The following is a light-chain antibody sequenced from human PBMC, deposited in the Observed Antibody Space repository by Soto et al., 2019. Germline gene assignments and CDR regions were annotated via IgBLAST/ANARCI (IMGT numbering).Light chain of an antibody. CDR3: QQYYSTPYT. J-gene: IGKJ2*01. CDR2: GAS. CDR1: QSVSNN. Sequence: EIVVTQSPATLSVSPGERATLSCRASQSVSNNLAWYQQKPGQAPRLLISGASTRATGVPARFSGSGSETEFTLTISSLQSEDFAVYYCQQYYSTPYTFGQGTKLEI. V-gene: IGKV3-15*01.